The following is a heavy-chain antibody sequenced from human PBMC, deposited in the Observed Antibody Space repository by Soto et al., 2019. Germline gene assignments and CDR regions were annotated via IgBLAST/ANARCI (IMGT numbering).Heavy chain of an antibody. CDR3: ARGYIVVVPAATSIAAPEGYYYYYGMDV. CDR2: IIPIFGTA. Sequence: GASVKVSCKASGGTFSSYAISWVRQAPGQGLEWMGGIIPIFGTANYAQKFQGRVTITADESTSTAYMELSSLRSEDTAVYYCARGYIVVVPAATSIAAPEGYYYYYGMDVWGQGTTVTVSS. D-gene: IGHD2-2*01. J-gene: IGHJ6*02. CDR1: GGTFSSYA. V-gene: IGHV1-69*13.